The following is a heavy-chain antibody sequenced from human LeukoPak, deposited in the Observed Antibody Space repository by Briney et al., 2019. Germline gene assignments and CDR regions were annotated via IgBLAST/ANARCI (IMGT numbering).Heavy chain of an antibody. D-gene: IGHD2-15*01. CDR3: ARCGGSWHRYDY. J-gene: IGHJ4*02. Sequence: SETLSLTCTVSGGSFSGYYWSWIRQPAGKGLEWIGRIYTSGSTNSNPSLKSRVTMSVDTSKNQFSLKLSSVTAADTAVYYCARCGGSWHRYDYWGQGTLVTVSS. V-gene: IGHV4-4*07. CDR2: IYTSGST. CDR1: GGSFSGYY.